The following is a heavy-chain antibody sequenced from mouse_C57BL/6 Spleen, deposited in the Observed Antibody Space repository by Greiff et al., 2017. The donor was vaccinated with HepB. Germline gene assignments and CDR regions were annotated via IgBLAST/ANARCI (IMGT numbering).Heavy chain of an antibody. Sequence: VQLQQSGPELVKPGASVKISCKASGYAFSSSWMNWVKQRPGKGLEWIGRIYPGDGDTNYHGKFKGKATLNADKSSSTAYMQLSRLTSEDSAVYFWARSAYYRKGYAMDYWGQGTSVTVSS. CDR2: IYPGDGDT. J-gene: IGHJ4*01. D-gene: IGHD2-14*01. V-gene: IGHV1-82*01. CDR3: ARSAYYRKGYAMDY. CDR1: GYAFSSSW.